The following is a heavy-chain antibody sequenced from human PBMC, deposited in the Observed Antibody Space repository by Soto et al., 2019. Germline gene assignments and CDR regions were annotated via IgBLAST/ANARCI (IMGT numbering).Heavy chain of an antibody. CDR1: GGSISSSNW. V-gene: IGHV4-4*02. J-gene: IGHJ4*02. D-gene: IGHD2-15*01. CDR3: ARVRDIVVAEGAMGFDY. Sequence: QVQLQESGPGLVKPSGTLSLTCAVSGGSISSSNWWSWVRQPPGKGLEWIGEIYHSGSTNYNPSLKSRVTISVDKSKNRFSLKLSSVTAADTAVYYCARVRDIVVAEGAMGFDYWGQGTLVTVSS. CDR2: IYHSGST.